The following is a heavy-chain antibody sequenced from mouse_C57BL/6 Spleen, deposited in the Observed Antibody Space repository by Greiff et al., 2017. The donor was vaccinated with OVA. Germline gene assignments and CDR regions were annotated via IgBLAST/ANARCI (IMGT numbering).Heavy chain of an antibody. CDR1: GYTFTSYN. CDR3: ARTYGSSYSYFDY. CDR2: IYPGNGDT. Sequence: LQQSGAELVRPGASVKMSCKASGYTFTSYNMHWVKQTPRQGLEWIGAIYPGNGDTSYNQKFKGKATLTVDKSSSTAYMQLSSMTSEDSAVYCCARTYGSSYSYFDYWGQGTTLTVSS. J-gene: IGHJ2*01. V-gene: IGHV1-12*01. D-gene: IGHD1-1*01.